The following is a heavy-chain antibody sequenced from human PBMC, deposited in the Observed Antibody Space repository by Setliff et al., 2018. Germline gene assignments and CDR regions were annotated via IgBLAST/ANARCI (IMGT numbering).Heavy chain of an antibody. V-gene: IGHV3-23*01. CDR2: ISGSGAST. J-gene: IGHJ4*02. CDR1: GVTFTSYA. CDR3: AKFSSVPGSRFFDY. D-gene: IGHD2-2*01. Sequence: GGSLRLSCAASGVTFTSYAMTWVRQAPGKGLEWVSSISGSGASTYYADSVKGRFTISRDNSKNTLYLQMNSLRAEDTAIYSCAKFSSVPGSRFFDYWGQGALVTVSS.